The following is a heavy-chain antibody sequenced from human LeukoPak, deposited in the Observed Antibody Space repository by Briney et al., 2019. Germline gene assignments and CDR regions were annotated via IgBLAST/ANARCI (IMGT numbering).Heavy chain of an antibody. Sequence: GGSLRLSCAASGFTFSSYAMHWVRQAPGKGLEWVALISYDGSNKSYADSVKGRITISRDNSKNTLFLQMNSLRPEDTAVYYCARSGSGWFYYFDYWGQGILVTVSS. CDR2: ISYDGSNK. CDR3: ARSGSGWFYYFDY. V-gene: IGHV3-30*01. J-gene: IGHJ4*02. D-gene: IGHD6-19*01. CDR1: GFTFSSYA.